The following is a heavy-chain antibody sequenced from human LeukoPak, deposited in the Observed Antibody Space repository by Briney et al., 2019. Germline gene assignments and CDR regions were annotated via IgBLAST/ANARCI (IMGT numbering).Heavy chain of an antibody. CDR2: IYYSGGT. Sequence: PSETLPLTCTVSAGSISGYYWSWIRQPPGKGLEWIGYIYYSGGTKYNPSLKSRVTISADTSKNQFSLKLSSVTAADTAVYYCARGKGYFDYWGQGTLVTVSS. J-gene: IGHJ4*02. CDR1: AGSISGYY. V-gene: IGHV4-59*01. CDR3: ARGKGYFDY.